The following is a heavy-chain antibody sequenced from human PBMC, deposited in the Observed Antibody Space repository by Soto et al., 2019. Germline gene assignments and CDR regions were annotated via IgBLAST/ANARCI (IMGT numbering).Heavy chain of an antibody. CDR3: ARDFTDSSGPTLGMGV. CDR1: GGSISSGGYY. V-gene: IGHV4-31*03. Sequence: QVQLQESGPGLVKPSQTLSLTCTFSGGSISSGGYYWSWIRQHPGKGLEWIGYIYYSGSTYYNPSLKGRVTLSVDTSKNLFSLKLSSVTAADTAVYYCARDFTDSSGPTLGMGVWGQGTTVTVSS. J-gene: IGHJ6*02. D-gene: IGHD6-19*01. CDR2: IYYSGST.